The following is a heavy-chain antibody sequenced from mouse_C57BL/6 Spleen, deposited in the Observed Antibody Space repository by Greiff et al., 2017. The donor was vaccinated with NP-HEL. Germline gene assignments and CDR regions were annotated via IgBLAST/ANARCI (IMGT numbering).Heavy chain of an antibody. CDR3: TRKPSYYSNPFDY. V-gene: IGHV1-15*01. J-gene: IGHJ2*01. Sequence: VQLQQSGAELVRPGASVTLSCKASGYTFTDYEMHWVKQTPVHGLEWIGAIDPETGGTAYNQKFKGKAILTADKSSSTAYMELRSLTSEDSAVYYCTRKPSYYSNPFDYWGQGTTLTVSS. CDR1: GYTFTDYE. CDR2: IDPETGGT. D-gene: IGHD2-5*01.